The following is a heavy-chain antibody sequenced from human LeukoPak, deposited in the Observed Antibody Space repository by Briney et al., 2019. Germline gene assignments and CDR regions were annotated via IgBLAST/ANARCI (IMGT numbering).Heavy chain of an antibody. Sequence: GASVKVSCKASGYTFTSYYMHWVRQAPGQGLEWMGIVNPSAASTTYAQKFQGRVTMTRDTSTSTVYMELSSIRSDDTAVYYCARAMPPSVADKDSKWAFEISGEGTMVTVSS. J-gene: IGHJ3*02. CDR1: GYTFTSYY. V-gene: IGHV1-46*01. CDR2: VNPSAAST. CDR3: ARAMPPSVADKDSKWAFEI. D-gene: IGHD6-19*01.